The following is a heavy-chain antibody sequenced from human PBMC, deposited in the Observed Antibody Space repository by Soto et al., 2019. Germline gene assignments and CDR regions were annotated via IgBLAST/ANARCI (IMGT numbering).Heavy chain of an antibody. Sequence: ASVKVSCKTSRYTLTSYGISWLGHSPGQGLAWMGWISACNGNTNYAQKLQGRVTMTTDTSTSTDYMEMRSLRSDETAVYYCARGGYGAGSYYNPGDYWGQGTLVNASS. CDR1: RYTLTSYG. CDR2: ISACNGNT. V-gene: IGHV1-18*01. CDR3: ARGGYGAGSYYNPGDY. D-gene: IGHD3-10*01. J-gene: IGHJ4*02.